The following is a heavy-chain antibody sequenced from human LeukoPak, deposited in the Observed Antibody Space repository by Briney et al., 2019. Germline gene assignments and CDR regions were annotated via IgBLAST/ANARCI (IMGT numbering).Heavy chain of an antibody. CDR1: GFTFSSYS. Sequence: PGGSLRLPCAASGFTFSSYSMNWVRQAPGKGLEWVSSISSSSSYIYYADSVKGRFTISRDNAKNSLYLQMNSLRAEDTAVYYCARAGIVGATSYYWGQGTLVTVSS. V-gene: IGHV3-21*01. CDR2: ISSSSSYI. J-gene: IGHJ4*02. D-gene: IGHD1-26*01. CDR3: ARAGIVGATSYY.